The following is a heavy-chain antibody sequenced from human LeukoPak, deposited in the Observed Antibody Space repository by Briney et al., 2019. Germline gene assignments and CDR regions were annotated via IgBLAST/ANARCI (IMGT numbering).Heavy chain of an antibody. CDR3: ARSIAVTGSNFDY. CDR2: ISSSSGYI. J-gene: IGHJ4*02. CDR1: GFTFSSYS. D-gene: IGHD6-19*01. Sequence: GGSLRLSCAASGFTFSSYSMNCVRQAPGKGLEWVSSISSSSGYIYDADSVKGRFTISRDNAKNSTYLQMNSLRAEDTAVYYCARSIAVTGSNFDYWGQGTLVTVSS. V-gene: IGHV3-21*01.